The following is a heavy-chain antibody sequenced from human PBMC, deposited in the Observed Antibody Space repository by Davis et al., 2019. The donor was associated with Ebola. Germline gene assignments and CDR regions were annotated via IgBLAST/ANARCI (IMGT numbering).Heavy chain of an antibody. CDR1: GGSVSSGDYY. CDR3: ARDKIYCRSSGCYGGGMDV. V-gene: IGHV4-61*08. Sequence: SETLSLTCTVSGGSVSSGDYYWSWIRQPPGKTLEWIGYIFSSGSTNYNPSLKSRVTISVDTSKNQFSLKLNSVTAADTALYYCARDKIYCRSSGCYGGGMDVWDKGTTVTVSS. J-gene: IGHJ6*04. D-gene: IGHD2-2*01. CDR2: IFSSGST.